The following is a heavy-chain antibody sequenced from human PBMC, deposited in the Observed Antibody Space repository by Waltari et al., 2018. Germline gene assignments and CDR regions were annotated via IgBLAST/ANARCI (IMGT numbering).Heavy chain of an antibody. J-gene: IGHJ2*01. Sequence: EVQVVQSGSEVKQPGESLKISCKGSGYSFTNYWIGWVRQMPGKGLEWMGSIYPSDSDARYSPSFQGQVTSSADRSISTAYLQWSSLKASDTAMYYCARSGTSSSRYFDLWGRGALVTVSS. CDR2: IYPSDSDA. D-gene: IGHD6-6*01. V-gene: IGHV5-51*01. CDR3: ARSGTSSSRYFDL. CDR1: GYSFTNYW.